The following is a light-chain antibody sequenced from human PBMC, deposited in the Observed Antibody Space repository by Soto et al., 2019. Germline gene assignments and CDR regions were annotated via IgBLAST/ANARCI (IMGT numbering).Light chain of an antibody. CDR2: GAS. CDR1: QSIRHY. Sequence: DIQMLQSPPTLSASVGDRVTITCRASQSIRHYLAWYQQMPGKAPKLLIYGASTLQSGVPSRFSGSGSGTEFTLTISSLQPDDFGTYFCQHHNSYSQTFGQGTKV. J-gene: IGKJ1*01. CDR3: QHHNSYSQT. V-gene: IGKV1-5*01.